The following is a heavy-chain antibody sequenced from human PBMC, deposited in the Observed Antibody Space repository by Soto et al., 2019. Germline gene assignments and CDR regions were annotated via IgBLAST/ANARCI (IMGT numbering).Heavy chain of an antibody. CDR2: IYYSGST. Sequence: SETLSLTCTVSGGSINSYYWSLIRQPPGKGLEWIGYIYYSGSTNYNPSLKSRVTISVDTSKNQFSLKLSSVTAADTAVYYCARRYGDSFDFWGQGTLVTVSS. CDR3: ARRYGDSFDF. J-gene: IGHJ4*02. V-gene: IGHV4-59*08. D-gene: IGHD4-17*01. CDR1: GGSINSYY.